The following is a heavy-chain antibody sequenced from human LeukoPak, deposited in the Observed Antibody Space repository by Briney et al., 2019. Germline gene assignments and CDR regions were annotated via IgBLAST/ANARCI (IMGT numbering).Heavy chain of an antibody. CDR3: AKDQASSSGWYDYYYYGMDV. J-gene: IGHJ6*02. D-gene: IGHD6-19*01. CDR2: ISGSGGST. CDR1: GFTFSSYA. Sequence: GGSLRLSCAASGFTFSSYAMSWVRQAPGKGLEWVSAISGSGGSTYYADSVKGRFTISRDNSKNTLYLQMNSPRAEDTAVYYCAKDQASSSGWYDYYYYGMDVWGQGTTVTVSS. V-gene: IGHV3-23*01.